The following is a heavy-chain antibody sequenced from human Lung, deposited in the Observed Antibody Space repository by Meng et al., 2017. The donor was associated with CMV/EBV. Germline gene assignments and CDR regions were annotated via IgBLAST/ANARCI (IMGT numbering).Heavy chain of an antibody. CDR3: ARGGNFDP. CDR2: ISTNTGTP. D-gene: IGHD2/OR15-2a*01. CDR1: GYTFSTCT. V-gene: IGHV7-4-1*02. Sequence: VLLGRFGTQLKQPWASVKVSGTASGYTFSTCTINCVRQAHGRGLEWIGWISTNTGTPTYTQGFTGRFVFSLDTSVSTAYLQISSLKADDTAVYYCARGGNFDPWGQGTLVTVSS. J-gene: IGHJ5*02.